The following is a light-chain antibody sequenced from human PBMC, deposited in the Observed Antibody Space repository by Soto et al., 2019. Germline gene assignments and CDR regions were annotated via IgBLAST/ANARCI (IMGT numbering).Light chain of an antibody. CDR3: LPHSSVPRT. V-gene: IGKV1-17*03. Sequence: DIQMTQSPSAMSASVGDRVTISCRASQGIRNYLAWVQQKTGKVPKRLIYAASNLQSGVPSRFSGSGSGTEFTLTISSLQPEDFATYYGLPHSSVPRTFGQGTKLEIK. CDR2: AAS. CDR1: QGIRNY. J-gene: IGKJ2*01.